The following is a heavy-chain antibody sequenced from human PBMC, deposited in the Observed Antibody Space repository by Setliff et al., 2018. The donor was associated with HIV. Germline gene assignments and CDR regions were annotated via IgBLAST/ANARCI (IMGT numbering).Heavy chain of an antibody. D-gene: IGHD5-18*01. Sequence: ASVKVSCKASGYTFTSYWIHWLRQAPGQGLEWMGMINPSGGSTSNAEKLQGRLTMTRDSSTSTVYMELSSLRSEDTAVYYCASDRETGNNYGTELWGQGTLVTVSS. CDR2: INPSGGST. J-gene: IGHJ1*01. CDR3: ASDRETGNNYGTEL. V-gene: IGHV1-46*01. CDR1: GYTFTSYW.